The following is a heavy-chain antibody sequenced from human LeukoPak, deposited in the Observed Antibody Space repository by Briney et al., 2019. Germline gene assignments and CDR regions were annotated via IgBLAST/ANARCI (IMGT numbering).Heavy chain of an antibody. V-gene: IGHV1-2*04. CDR1: GYTFTGYY. Sequence: ASVKVSCKASGYTFTGYYMHWVRQAPEQGLEWMGWINPNSGGTNYAQKFQGWVTMTRDTSISTAYMELSRLRSDDTAVYYCARDGAVAGTGSVVLRYYYGMDVWGQGTTVTVSS. J-gene: IGHJ6*02. CDR2: INPNSGGT. D-gene: IGHD6-19*01. CDR3: ARDGAVAGTGSVVLRYYYGMDV.